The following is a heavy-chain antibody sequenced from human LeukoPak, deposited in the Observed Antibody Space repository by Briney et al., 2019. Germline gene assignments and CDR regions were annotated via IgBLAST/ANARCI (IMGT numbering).Heavy chain of an antibody. CDR3: ARSHCGGDCYSSRWQILYGYYYYYMDV. CDR2: INHSGSS. Sequence: SETLSLTCAVYGGSFRGFYWSWIRQSPGKGLEWIGEINHSGSSSYNPSLKIRIMISVDMSENQFALKVRSVTAADTAVYYCARSHCGGDCYSSRWQILYGYYYYYMDVWGTGTTVTVSS. D-gene: IGHD2-21*02. V-gene: IGHV4-34*01. J-gene: IGHJ6*03. CDR1: GGSFRGFY.